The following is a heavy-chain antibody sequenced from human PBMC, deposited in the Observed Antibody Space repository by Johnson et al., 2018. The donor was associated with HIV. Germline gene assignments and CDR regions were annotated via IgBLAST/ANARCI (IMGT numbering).Heavy chain of an antibody. CDR3: AKGEPVAFDI. J-gene: IGHJ3*02. CDR2: ISYDGSNK. D-gene: IGHD1-14*01. V-gene: IGHV3-30*18. CDR1: GFTFSDYY. Sequence: QVQLVESGGGLVKPGGSLRLSCAASGFTFSDYYMSWIRQAPGKGLEWVAVISYDGSNKYYADSVEGRFTISRDNSKNTLYLQMNSLRPEDTAVYYCAKGEPVAFDIWGQGTMVTVSS.